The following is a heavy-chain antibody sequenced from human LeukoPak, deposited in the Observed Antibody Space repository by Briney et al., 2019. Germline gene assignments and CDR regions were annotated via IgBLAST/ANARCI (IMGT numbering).Heavy chain of an antibody. D-gene: IGHD5-18*01. Sequence: KPSETLSLTCAVYGGSFSGYYWSWIRQPPGKGLEWIGEINHSGSTNYNPSLKSRVTISVDTSKNQFSLKLSSVTAADTAVYYFARGLGYSYGHRPLDYWGQGTLVTVSS. J-gene: IGHJ4*02. V-gene: IGHV4-34*01. CDR1: GGSFSGYY. CDR2: INHSGST. CDR3: ARGLGYSYGHRPLDY.